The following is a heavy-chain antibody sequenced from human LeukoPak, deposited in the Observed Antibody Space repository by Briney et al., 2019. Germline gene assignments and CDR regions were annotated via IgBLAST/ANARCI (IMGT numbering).Heavy chain of an antibody. CDR3: ARDLGDFYYISLDFDY. CDR2: ISYDGSNK. Sequence: PGGSLRLSCAASGFTFSSNALHWVRQAPGKGVEWVAVISYDGSNKYYADSVKGRFTIYRDNSKHTLYLQMNSLRVEDTAVYYCARDLGDFYYISLDFDYWGQGALVTVSS. D-gene: IGHD3-9*01. CDR1: GFTFSSNA. V-gene: IGHV3-30*04. J-gene: IGHJ4*02.